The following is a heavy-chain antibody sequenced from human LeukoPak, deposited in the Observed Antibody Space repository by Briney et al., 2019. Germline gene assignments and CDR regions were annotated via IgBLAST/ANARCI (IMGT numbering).Heavy chain of an antibody. CDR3: ASVHCRGGSCYSSFDY. V-gene: IGHV1-18*01. CDR1: GYTFTSYG. CDR2: ISAYNGNT. J-gene: IGHJ4*02. Sequence: ASVKVSCKASGYTFTSYGISWVRQAPGQGLEWMGWISAYNGNTNYAQKLQGRVTMTTDTSTSTAYMELRSLRSDDTAVYYCASVHCRGGSCYSSFDYWGQGTLVTVSS. D-gene: IGHD2-15*01.